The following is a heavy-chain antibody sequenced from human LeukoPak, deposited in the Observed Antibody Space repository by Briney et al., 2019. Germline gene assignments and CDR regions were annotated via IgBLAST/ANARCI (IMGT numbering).Heavy chain of an antibody. D-gene: IGHD6-6*01. CDR2: MNPNSGNT. CDR3: ARIYSSSRGDDY. J-gene: IGHJ4*02. CDR1: GYTFTGYY. V-gene: IGHV1-8*03. Sequence: ASVKVSCKASGYTFTGYYMHWVRQATGQGLEWMGWMNPNSGNTGYAQKFQGRVTITRNTSISTAYMELSSLRSEDTAVYYCARIYSSSRGDDYWGQGTLVTVSS.